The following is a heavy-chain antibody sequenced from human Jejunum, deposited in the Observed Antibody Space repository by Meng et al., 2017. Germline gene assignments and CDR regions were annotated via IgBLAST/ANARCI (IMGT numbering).Heavy chain of an antibody. Sequence: GGSLRLSCAASRFPFNNYAMSWVRQAPGKGLEWVSSISSSAESAYYADSVKGRFTISRDNSKNTLDLQMHSLRVDDTAVYYCANDLRVSKGYSGVWYVSEYFQYWGQGTLVTVSS. J-gene: IGHJ1*01. D-gene: IGHD6-19*01. CDR2: ISSSAESA. CDR3: ANDLRVSKGYSGVWYVSEYFQY. CDR1: RFPFNNYA. V-gene: IGHV3-23*01.